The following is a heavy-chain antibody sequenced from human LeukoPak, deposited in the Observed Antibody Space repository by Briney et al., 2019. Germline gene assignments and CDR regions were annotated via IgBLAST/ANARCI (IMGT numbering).Heavy chain of an antibody. V-gene: IGHV3-30-3*01. J-gene: IGHJ4*02. D-gene: IGHD3-9*01. CDR1: GFTFSSYA. CDR3: ARVSGLTGYDPTFDY. CDR2: ISYDGSNK. Sequence: GGSLRLSCAASGFTFSSYAMHWVRPAPGKGLEWVAVISYDGSNKYYADSVKGRFTISRDNSKNTLYLQMNSLRAEDTAVYYCARVSGLTGYDPTFDYWGQGTLVTVSS.